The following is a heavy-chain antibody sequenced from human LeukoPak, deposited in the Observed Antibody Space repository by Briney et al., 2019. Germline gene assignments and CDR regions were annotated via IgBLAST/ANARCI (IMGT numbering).Heavy chain of an antibody. CDR1: GYSFTSYW. Sequence: KYGESLKISCKGSGYSFTSYWIGWARQMPGKGLEWMGIIYPGDSDTRYSPSFQGQVTISADKSISTAYLQWSSLKASDTAMYYCASFHCSSTSCYPYYFDYWGQGTLVTVSS. J-gene: IGHJ4*02. CDR3: ASFHCSSTSCYPYYFDY. CDR2: IYPGDSDT. V-gene: IGHV5-51*01. D-gene: IGHD2-2*01.